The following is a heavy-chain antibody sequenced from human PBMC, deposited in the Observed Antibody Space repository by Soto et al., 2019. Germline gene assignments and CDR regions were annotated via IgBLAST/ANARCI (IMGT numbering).Heavy chain of an antibody. Sequence: ASETLSLTCAVYGGSFSGYYWSWIRQPPGKELEWIGEINHSGSTNYNPSLKSRVTISVDTSKNQFSLKLSSVTAADTAVYYCTRGGYSLRGKGNYYYYMDVWGKGTTVTVSS. CDR1: GGSFSGYY. J-gene: IGHJ6*03. CDR2: INHSGST. D-gene: IGHD1-26*01. V-gene: IGHV4-34*01. CDR3: TRGGYSLRGKGNYYYYMDV.